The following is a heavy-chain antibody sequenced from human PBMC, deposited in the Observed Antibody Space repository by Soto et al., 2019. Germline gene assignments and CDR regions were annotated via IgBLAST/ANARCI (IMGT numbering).Heavy chain of an antibody. Sequence: SQTLSLTCAISGDSVSSYSAAWNWIRQSPSGGLERLGRTYYRSRFFSDYAESVKSRIIIKPDTTKNQFSLQLKSVTPEDTAVYYCARDRYTNSGWFDPWGQGTPVTVSS. CDR2: TYYRSRFFS. CDR3: ARDRYTNSGWFDP. V-gene: IGHV6-1*01. J-gene: IGHJ5*02. D-gene: IGHD2-2*02. CDR1: GDSVSSYSAA.